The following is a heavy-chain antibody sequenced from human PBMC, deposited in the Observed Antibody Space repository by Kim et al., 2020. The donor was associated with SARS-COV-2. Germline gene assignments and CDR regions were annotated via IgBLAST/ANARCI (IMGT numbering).Heavy chain of an antibody. D-gene: IGHD6-13*01. CDR3: ARYSSSWYSVFDY. V-gene: IGHV3-21*01. CDR1: GFTFSSYS. CDR2: ISSSSSYI. Sequence: GGSLRLSCAASGFTFSSYSMNWVRQAPGKGLEWVSSISSSSSYIYYADSVKGRFTISRDNAKNSLYLQMNSLRAEDTAVYYCARYSSSWYSVFDYWGQGTLVTVSS. J-gene: IGHJ4*02.